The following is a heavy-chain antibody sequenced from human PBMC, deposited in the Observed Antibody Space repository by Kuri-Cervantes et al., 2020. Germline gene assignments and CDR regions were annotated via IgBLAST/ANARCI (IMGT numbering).Heavy chain of an antibody. J-gene: IGHJ5*02. CDR1: GYTFTSYG. CDR2: ISAYNGNT. V-gene: IGHV1-18*01. D-gene: IGHD3-10*01. Sequence: GESLKISCKASGYTFTSYGISWVRQAPGQGLEWMGWISAYNGNTNYAQKLQGRVTMTTDTSTSTAYMELSSLRSEDTAVYYCLLLWFGELPWGQGTLVTVSS. CDR3: LLLWFGELP.